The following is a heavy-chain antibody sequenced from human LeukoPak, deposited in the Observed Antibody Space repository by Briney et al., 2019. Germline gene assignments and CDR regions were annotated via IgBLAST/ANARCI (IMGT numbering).Heavy chain of an antibody. Sequence: PSETLSLTCAVYGGSFSGYYWSWIRQPPGKGLEWIGEINHSGSTNYNPPLKSRVTISVDTSKNQFSLKLSSVTAADTAVYYCARGFIGPFGLWGRGTLVTVSS. CDR1: GGSFSGYY. CDR2: INHSGST. V-gene: IGHV4-34*01. J-gene: IGHJ2*01. D-gene: IGHD3-3*01. CDR3: ARGFIGPFGL.